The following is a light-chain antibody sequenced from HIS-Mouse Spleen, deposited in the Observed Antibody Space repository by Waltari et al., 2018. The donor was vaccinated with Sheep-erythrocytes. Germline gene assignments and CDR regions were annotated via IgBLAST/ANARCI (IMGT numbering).Light chain of an antibody. CDR2: GAS. Sequence: EIVLTQSPGTLSLSPGERATLSCRASQSVSSNYLAWYPQKPGQAPRLLIYGASSRATGIPDRFSGSGSGTDFTLTISRLEPEDLAVYYCQQYGSSPLFTFGPGTKVDIK. CDR1: QSVSSNY. J-gene: IGKJ3*01. CDR3: QQYGSSPLFT. V-gene: IGKV3-20*01.